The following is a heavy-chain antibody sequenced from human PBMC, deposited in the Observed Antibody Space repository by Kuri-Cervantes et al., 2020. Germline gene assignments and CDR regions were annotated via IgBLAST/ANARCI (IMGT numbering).Heavy chain of an antibody. D-gene: IGHD7-27*01. CDR1: GFTFSSYA. CDR3: AEERLGMGFDY. V-gene: IGHV3-7*01. CDR2: IKGDGSEK. J-gene: IGHJ4*02. Sequence: GESLKISCAASGFTFSSYAMSWVRQAPGKGLEWVANIKGDGSEKYYVDSVKGRFTISRDNARNSLYLRMDSLRVEDTALYYCAEERLGMGFDYWGQGALVTVSS.